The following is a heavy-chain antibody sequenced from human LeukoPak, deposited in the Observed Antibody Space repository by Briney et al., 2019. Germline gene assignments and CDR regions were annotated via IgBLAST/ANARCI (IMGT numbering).Heavy chain of an antibody. J-gene: IGHJ4*02. V-gene: IGHV4-59*08. Sequence: ASETLSLTCNVSGGSISNYYWTWIRQPPGNRLEWIGHIYYSGPTTYNPSLKSRVTISIDTSKNQFSLKLSSVTAADTAVYYCARPMYYGDDGDYWGQGTLVTVSS. CDR1: GGSISNYY. D-gene: IGHD4-17*01. CDR3: ARPMYYGDDGDY. CDR2: IYYSGPT.